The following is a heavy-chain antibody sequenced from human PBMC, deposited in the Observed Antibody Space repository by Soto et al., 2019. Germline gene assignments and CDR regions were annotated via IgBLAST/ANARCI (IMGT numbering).Heavy chain of an antibody. CDR1: GGSVNSHA. CDR3: ARSRNVAEINDYGRNYHGFDI. V-gene: IGHV1-69*06. D-gene: IGHD4-17*01. J-gene: IGHJ3*02. CDR2: IIPLFGTP. Sequence: QVQLEQSGAEVKKAGSSVQVSCKAFGGSVNSHAISWVRQAPGQGLEWMGGIIPLFGTPAYAQKFQAGVTISAEKSTSTVCLDLSSLRSEDTAVYYCARSRNVAEINDYGRNYHGFDIWGQGTMVTVSS.